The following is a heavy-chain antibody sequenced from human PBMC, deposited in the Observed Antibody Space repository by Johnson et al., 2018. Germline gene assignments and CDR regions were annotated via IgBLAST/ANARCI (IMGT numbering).Heavy chain of an antibody. CDR3: AREPGAARYAFDI. CDR1: GGTFSSYA. D-gene: IGHD2-15*01. Sequence: VQLLESGAEVKKXGSSVKVXCKASGGTFSSYAISWVRQAPGQGLEWMGGIIPIFGTANYAQKFQGRVTITADESPSTAYMELSSLRSEDTAVYYCAREPGAARYAFDIWGQGTMVTVSS. CDR2: IIPIFGTA. J-gene: IGHJ3*02. V-gene: IGHV1-69*01.